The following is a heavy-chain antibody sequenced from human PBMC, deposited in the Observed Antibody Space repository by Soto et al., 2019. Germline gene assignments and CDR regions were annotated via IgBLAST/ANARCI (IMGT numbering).Heavy chain of an antibody. CDR3: ARVEDGYFDL. V-gene: IGHV3-66*01. Sequence: EVQLVESGGGLVQPGGSLRLSCAASGFTVSSNYMSWVRQAPGKGLEWVSVIYSGGSTYYEDSVMGRFTTSRNNSKNTLYLQITILRAEDTAVYYCARVEDGYFDLWCRGSLVTVSS. J-gene: IGHJ2*01. CDR2: IYSGGST. CDR1: GFTVSSNY.